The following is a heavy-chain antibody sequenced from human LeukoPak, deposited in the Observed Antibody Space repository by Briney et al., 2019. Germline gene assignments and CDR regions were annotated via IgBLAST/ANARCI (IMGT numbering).Heavy chain of an antibody. CDR2: IWYDGSNK. CDR3: ARAKGYSSSWSPGDV. V-gene: IGHV3-33*01. Sequence: GGSLRLSCAASGFTFSSYGMHWVSQAPGKGLEWVVVIWYDGSNKYYADSVKGRFTISRDNSKNTLYLQMNSLRAEDTAVYYCARAKGYSSSWSPGDVWGKGTTVTVSS. D-gene: IGHD6-13*01. J-gene: IGHJ6*04. CDR1: GFTFSSYG.